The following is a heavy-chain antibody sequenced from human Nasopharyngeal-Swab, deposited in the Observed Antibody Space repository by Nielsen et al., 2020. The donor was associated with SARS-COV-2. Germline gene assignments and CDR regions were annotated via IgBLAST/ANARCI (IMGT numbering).Heavy chain of an antibody. V-gene: IGHV1-18*01. D-gene: IGHD1-26*01. CDR3: ARGDSGSYSAY. J-gene: IGHJ4*02. CDR2: ISAFNGHT. Sequence: VRQMPGKGLEWMGWISAFNGHTDYAQKFQGRVTMTTDTYTSTAYMELGTLRSDDTAVYYCARGDSGSYSAYWGQGTLVTVSS.